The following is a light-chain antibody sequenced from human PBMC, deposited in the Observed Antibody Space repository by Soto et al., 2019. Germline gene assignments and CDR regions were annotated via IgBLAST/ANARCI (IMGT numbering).Light chain of an antibody. V-gene: IGLV2-14*01. CDR1: GNYIANYNF. Sequence: QSVLTQPASVSGSPGQSITISCTGTGNYIANYNFVSWYQHHPGKAPKLMIYEVSNRPSGVSDRFSGSKSGNTASLTISGLQAEDEADYYCSSYVTTNARVFGTGIKVTVL. CDR2: EVS. CDR3: SSYVTTNARV. J-gene: IGLJ1*01.